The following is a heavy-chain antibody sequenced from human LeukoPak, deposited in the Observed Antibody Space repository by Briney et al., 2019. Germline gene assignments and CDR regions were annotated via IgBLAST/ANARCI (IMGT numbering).Heavy chain of an antibody. D-gene: IGHD5-18*01. J-gene: IGHJ4*02. CDR3: ARASVENSLRIDDY. CDR1: GYTFTYYY. V-gene: IGHV1-2*02. CDR2: INPYSGDT. Sequence: ASVKVSCKAFGYTFTYYYMHWVRQAPGQGLEWMGWINPYSGDTNYAGKFQGRVTMTRDTSITTAHMDLSWLKSDDSAVYYCARASVENSLRIDDYWGQGTLVTVSS.